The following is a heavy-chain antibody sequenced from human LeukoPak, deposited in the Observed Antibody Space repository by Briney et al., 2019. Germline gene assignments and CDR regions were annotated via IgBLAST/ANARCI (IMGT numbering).Heavy chain of an antibody. CDR3: APLGCGGSCYRFDY. D-gene: IGHD2-15*01. J-gene: IGHJ4*02. V-gene: IGHV3-23*01. CDR2: ISGSGGST. Sequence: PGGPLRLSCAASGFTFSSYAMSWVRQAPGKGLEWVSAISGSGGSTYYADSVKGRFTISRDNSKNTLYLQMNSLRAEDTAVYYCAPLGCGGSCYRFDYWGQGTLVTVSS. CDR1: GFTFSSYA.